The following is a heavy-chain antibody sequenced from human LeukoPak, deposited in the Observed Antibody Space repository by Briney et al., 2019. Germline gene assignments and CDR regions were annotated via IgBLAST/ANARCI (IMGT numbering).Heavy chain of an antibody. Sequence: GESLKISWKGSGYSFTSYWIGWVRQMPGKGLEWMGIIYPVDSDTRYSPSCQGQATISAEKSISTANLQWSSLKASHTATYYCASVPYDSSGYFHYWGQGTLVTVSS. CDR1: GYSFTSYW. CDR3: ASVPYDSSGYFHY. D-gene: IGHD3-22*01. CDR2: IYPVDSDT. V-gene: IGHV5-51*01. J-gene: IGHJ4*02.